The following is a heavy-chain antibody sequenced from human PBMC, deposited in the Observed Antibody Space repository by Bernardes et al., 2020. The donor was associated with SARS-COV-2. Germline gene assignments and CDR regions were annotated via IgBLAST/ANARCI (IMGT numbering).Heavy chain of an antibody. CDR3: ARGDGWFDP. V-gene: IGHV4-59*01. J-gene: IGHJ5*02. CDR1: SGSISSFH. Sequence: SETLSLTCTLSSGSISSFHWSWIRQPPGRELEWIGSVYYTGSSNYNPSLKSRLTISVDTSKNQFFLILSSVIAADTAVYYCARGDGWFDPWGQGTLVTVSS. CDR2: VYYTGSS.